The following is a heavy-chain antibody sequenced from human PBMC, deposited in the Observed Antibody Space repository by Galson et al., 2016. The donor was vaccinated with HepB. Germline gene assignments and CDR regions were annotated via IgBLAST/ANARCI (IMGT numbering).Heavy chain of an antibody. D-gene: IGHD1-26*01. CDR3: ARDESFQGELTYSYPYAMDV. CDR1: GHTLNTYD. CDR2: MNPNSGNT. J-gene: IGHJ6*02. Sequence: SVKVSCKASGHTLNTYDINWVRQAPGQGLEWMGWMNPNSGNTGYAQKFQGRVTLTKNSSTSTAYMELSSLRSEDTAIYYCARDESFQGELTYSYPYAMDVWGQGTAVIVSS. V-gene: IGHV1-8*01.